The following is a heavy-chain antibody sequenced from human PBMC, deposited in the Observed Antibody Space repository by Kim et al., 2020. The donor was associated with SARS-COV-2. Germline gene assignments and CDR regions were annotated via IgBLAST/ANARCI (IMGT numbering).Heavy chain of an antibody. V-gene: IGHV3-7*01. D-gene: IGHD3-16*01. CDR2: IKQDASVI. J-gene: IGHJ3*02. CDR1: GFTFSSYW. Sequence: GGSLRLSCAASGFTFSSYWMSWVRQAPGKGLEWVASIKQDASVISYVDSARGRFTIPRDNAKNSLSLQMDSLRAEDTALYFCARPYRGGSFYIWGQGTM. CDR3: ARPYRGGSFYI.